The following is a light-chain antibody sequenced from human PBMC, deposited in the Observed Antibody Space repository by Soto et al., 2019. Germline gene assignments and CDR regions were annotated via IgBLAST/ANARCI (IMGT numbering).Light chain of an antibody. CDR1: PSNLGSNA. CDR2: SND. CDR3: AAWDDSLNGYV. J-gene: IGLJ1*01. Sequence: QSVLTQPPSASGTPGQRVTISCSGSPSNLGSNAVNWYQHLPGTAPKLLIFSNDQRPSGVPDRFSASKSGISASLAIRRRQSEDEADYYCAAWDDSLNGYVFTTGTKVTAL. V-gene: IGLV1-44*01.